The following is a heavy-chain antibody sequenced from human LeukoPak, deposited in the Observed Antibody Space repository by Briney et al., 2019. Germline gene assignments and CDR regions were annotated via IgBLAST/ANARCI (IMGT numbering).Heavy chain of an antibody. CDR1: GGSFSGYY. D-gene: IGHD3-3*01. CDR3: ARGRQRIMIFGVVIKTSGFDY. CDR2: INHSGST. Sequence: SETLSLTCAVYGGSFSGYYWSWIRQPPGKGLEWIREINHSGSTNYNPSLKSRVTISVDTSKNQFSLKLSSVTAADTAVYYCARGRQRIMIFGVVIKTSGFDYWGQGTLVTVSS. V-gene: IGHV4-34*01. J-gene: IGHJ4*02.